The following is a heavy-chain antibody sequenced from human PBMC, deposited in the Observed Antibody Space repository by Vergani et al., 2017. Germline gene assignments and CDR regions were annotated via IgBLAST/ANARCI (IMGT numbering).Heavy chain of an antibody. J-gene: IGHJ5*02. V-gene: IGHV1-24*01. D-gene: IGHD3-3*01. CDR2: FDPEDGET. CDR3: ATASFYDFWSGPYSWFDP. CDR1: GYTLTELS. Sequence: QVQLVQSGAEVKKPGASVKVSCKVSGYTLTELSMHWVRQAPGKGLEWMGGFDPEDGETIYAQKFQGRVTMTEDTSTDTAYMELSSLRSEDTAVYYCATASFYDFWSGPYSWFDPWGQGTLVTVSS.